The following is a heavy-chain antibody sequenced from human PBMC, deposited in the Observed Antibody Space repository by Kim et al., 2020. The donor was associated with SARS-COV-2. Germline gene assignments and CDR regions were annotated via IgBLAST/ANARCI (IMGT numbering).Heavy chain of an antibody. CDR3: VADDAAVGVGGLDY. CDR2: IKSKTSGETI. V-gene: IGHV3-15*01. D-gene: IGHD1-26*01. Sequence: GGSLRLSCGASGLMFKVAWMSWVRQAPGKGLEWVGRIKSKTSGETIDYAAPVEGRFSISRDDSKSTLSLQMTSLKSEDTGVYYCVADDAAVGVGGLDYGGQGALFSV. CDR1: GLMFKVAW. J-gene: IGHJ4*02.